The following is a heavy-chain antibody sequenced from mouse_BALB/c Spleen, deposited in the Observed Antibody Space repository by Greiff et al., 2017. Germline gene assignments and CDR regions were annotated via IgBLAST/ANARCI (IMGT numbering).Heavy chain of an antibody. CDR3: ARDLGNYLAWFAY. V-gene: IGHV2-9*02. J-gene: IGHJ3*01. CDR1: GFSLTSYG. D-gene: IGHD2-1*01. CDR2: IWAGGST. Sequence: QVQLKQSGPGLVAPSQSLSITCTVSGFSLTSYGVHWVRQPPGKGLEWLGVIWAGGSTNYNSALMSRLSISKDNSKSQVFLKMNSLQTDDTAMYYCARDLGNYLAWFAYWGQGTLVTVSA.